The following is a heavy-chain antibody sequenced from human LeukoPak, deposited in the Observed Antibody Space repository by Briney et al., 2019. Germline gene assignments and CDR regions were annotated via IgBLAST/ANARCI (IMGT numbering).Heavy chain of an antibody. D-gene: IGHD3-22*01. J-gene: IGHJ3*02. V-gene: IGHV3-9*01. CDR1: GFTFDDYA. Sequence: GRSLRLSCAASGFTFDDYAMHWVRQAPGKGLEWVSGISWNSGSIGYADSVKGRFTISRDNAKNSLYLQMNSLRSEDTAVYYCARGVTMIVVVRLGDGFDIWGQGTMVTVSS. CDR2: ISWNSGSI. CDR3: ARGVTMIVVVRLGDGFDI.